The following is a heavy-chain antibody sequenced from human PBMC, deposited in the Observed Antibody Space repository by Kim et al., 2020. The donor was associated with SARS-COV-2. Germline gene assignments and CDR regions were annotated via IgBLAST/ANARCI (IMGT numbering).Heavy chain of an antibody. CDR1: GFTFSSYS. CDR2: ISSSSSYI. J-gene: IGHJ6*02. CDR3: ARGRSGSYPYYYGMVV. Sequence: GGSLRLSCAASGFTFSSYSMNWVRQAPGKGLEWVSSISSSSSYIYYADSVKGRFTISRDNAKHSLYLQMNSLRAEDTAVYYCARGRSGSYPYYYGMVVWGQGATVTVSS. V-gene: IGHV3-21*01. D-gene: IGHD1-26*01.